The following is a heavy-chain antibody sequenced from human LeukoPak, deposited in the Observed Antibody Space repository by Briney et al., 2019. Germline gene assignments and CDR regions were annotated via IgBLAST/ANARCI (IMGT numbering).Heavy chain of an antibody. CDR1: GYTFTSYG. J-gene: IGHJ5*02. CDR2: ISTYNGNT. CDR3: ARASQGNWFDP. V-gene: IGHV1-18*01. Sequence: GASVKVSCKASGYTFTSYGISWVRQAPGQGPEWMGWISTYNGNTNYAQKFPGRVTMTTDTSTSTAYMDLRSLRSDDTAVYYCARASQGNWFDPWGQGTLVTVSS.